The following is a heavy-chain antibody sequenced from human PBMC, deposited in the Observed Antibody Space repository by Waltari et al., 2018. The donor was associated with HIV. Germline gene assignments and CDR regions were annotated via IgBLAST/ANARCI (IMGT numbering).Heavy chain of an antibody. D-gene: IGHD6-13*01. CDR3: AREPGIAAADF. CDR1: GFTFSSYS. J-gene: IGHJ4*02. V-gene: IGHV3-21*01. CDR2: ISSSSTYR. Sequence: EVQLVESGGGLVKPGGSLRLSCAASGFTFSSYSMNWVRQAPGKGLEWVSSISSSSTYRYYADSVKGRFTISRDNAKNSLYLQMNSLRAEDTAVYYCAREPGIAAADFWGQGTLVTVSS.